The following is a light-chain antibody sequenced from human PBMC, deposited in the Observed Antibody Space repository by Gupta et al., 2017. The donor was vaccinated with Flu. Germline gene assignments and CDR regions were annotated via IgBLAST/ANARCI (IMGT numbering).Light chain of an antibody. Sequence: SSTVSCTGTSSDIGAYNYVSWYQQHPGRALKLIVFDVSYRPSGVANRFSGSKSGNTASLTISGRQAEDEADYYCIAVTSGTSYVFGTGTKVTVL. V-gene: IGLV2-14*04. CDR2: DVS. J-gene: IGLJ1*01. CDR1: SSDIGAYNY. CDR3: IAVTSGTSYV.